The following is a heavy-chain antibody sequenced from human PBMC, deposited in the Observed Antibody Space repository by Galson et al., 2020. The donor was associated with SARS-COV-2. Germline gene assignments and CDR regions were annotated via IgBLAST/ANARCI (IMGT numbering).Heavy chain of an antibody. V-gene: IGHV1-69*02. CDR2: IIPNLGLA. J-gene: IGHJ4*02. CDR1: GDTLTSYT. CDR3: ARGSRITAPSQW. Sequence: SVKVSCKSSGDTLTSYTITWVRQARGQGLEWMGRIIPNLGLANYAHEFQGRLTITADKSTSTAYMELTGLTSQDTAVYYCARGSRITAPSQWWGQGTLSTVSS. D-gene: IGHD6-19*01.